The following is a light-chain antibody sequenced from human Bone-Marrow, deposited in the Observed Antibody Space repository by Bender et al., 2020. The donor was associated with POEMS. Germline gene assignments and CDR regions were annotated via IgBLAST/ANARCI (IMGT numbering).Light chain of an antibody. CDR2: EDT. Sequence: SYELAQPPLVSVSPGQTARITCAGDALSKKYAYWYQQKSGQAPVLVIYEDTKRPSGIPERFTGSSSGTMVTLTIGGAQVEDEADYYCYSTDSSGIMEVFGGGTKLTVL. CDR3: YSTDSSGIMEV. CDR1: ALSKKY. V-gene: IGLV3-10*01. J-gene: IGLJ3*02.